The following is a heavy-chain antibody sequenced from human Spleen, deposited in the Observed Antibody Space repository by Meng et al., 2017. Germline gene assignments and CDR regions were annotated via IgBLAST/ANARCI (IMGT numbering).Heavy chain of an antibody. V-gene: IGHV3-21*01. CDR2: ISSGSSAI. CDR3: ARDSRLAVTGTLYFDC. CDR1: EFTFSTYN. Sequence: GGSLRLSCAASEFTFSTYNMSWVRQAPGKGLEWVSSISSGSSAIYYADSVKGRFTISRDNAKNSLYLQMNSLRVEDTAVYYCARDSRLAVTGTLYFDCWGQGTLVTVSS. D-gene: IGHD6-19*01. J-gene: IGHJ4*02.